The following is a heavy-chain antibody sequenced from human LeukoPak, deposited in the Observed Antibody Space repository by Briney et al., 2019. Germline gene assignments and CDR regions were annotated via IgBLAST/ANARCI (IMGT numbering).Heavy chain of an antibody. D-gene: IGHD6-13*01. CDR3: ARTGYSSSWYVAYFDY. Sequence: ASVKVSCKASGYIFSSNDITWVRQAPGQGLEWMGWISPYNGKTSYTQKLQGRFTMTTDTSTSTAYMELSRLRSDDTAVYYCARTGYSSSWYVAYFDYWGQGTLVTVSS. CDR2: ISPYNGKT. CDR1: GYIFSSND. J-gene: IGHJ4*02. V-gene: IGHV1-18*01.